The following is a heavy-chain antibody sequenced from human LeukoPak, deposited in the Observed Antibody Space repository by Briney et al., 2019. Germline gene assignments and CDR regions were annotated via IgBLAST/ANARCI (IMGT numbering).Heavy chain of an antibody. CDR3: ARDTVVPAAANLNAFDI. CDR2: IYYTGST. V-gene: IGHV4-59*12. Sequence: SETLSLTCTVSGGSISSYYWSWIRQPPGKGLEFIGYIYYTGSTNYNPSLKSRVTMSVDTSKNQFSLKLSSVTAADTAVYYCARDTVVPAAANLNAFDIWGQGTMVTVSS. CDR1: GGSISSYY. D-gene: IGHD2-2*01. J-gene: IGHJ3*02.